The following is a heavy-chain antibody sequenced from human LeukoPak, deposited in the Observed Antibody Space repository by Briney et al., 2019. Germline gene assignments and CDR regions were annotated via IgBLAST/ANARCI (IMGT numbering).Heavy chain of an antibody. V-gene: IGHV3-21*04. CDR3: ARDKGAWYFDY. D-gene: IGHD4/OR15-4a*01. CDR2: ISSSSSYI. CDR1: GFTFSSYS. Sequence: GGSLRLSCAASGFTFSSYSMNWVRQAPGKGLEWVSSISSSSSYIYYADSLKGRFTISRDNAKNSLYLQMNSLSSEDTAIYFCARDKGAWYFDYWGQGTLLTVSS. J-gene: IGHJ4*02.